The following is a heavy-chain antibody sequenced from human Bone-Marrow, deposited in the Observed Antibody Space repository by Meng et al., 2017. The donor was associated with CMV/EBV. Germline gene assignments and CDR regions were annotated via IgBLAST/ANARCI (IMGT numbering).Heavy chain of an antibody. J-gene: IGHJ6*02. V-gene: IGHV3-48*03. CDR1: GFTFSSYE. Sequence: SCAASGFTFSSYEMNWVRQAPGKGLEWVSYISSSGSTIYYADSVKGRFTISRDNAKNSLYLQMNSLRAEDTAVYYCAREPLTPMTTVTTNGMDVWGQGTTVTVSS. CDR2: ISSSGSTI. D-gene: IGHD4-11*01. CDR3: AREPLTPMTTVTTNGMDV.